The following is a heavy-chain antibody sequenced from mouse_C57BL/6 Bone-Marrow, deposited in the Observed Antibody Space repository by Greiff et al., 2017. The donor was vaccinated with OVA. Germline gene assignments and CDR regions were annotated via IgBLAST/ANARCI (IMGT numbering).Heavy chain of an antibody. J-gene: IGHJ2*01. CDR3: ARENYSYYFDY. V-gene: IGHV3-6*01. Sequence: EVKLQESGPGLVKPSQSLSLTCSVTGYSITSGYYWNWIRQFPGNKLAWMGYISYDGSNNYNPSLKNRISITRDTSKNQFFLKLNSVTTEDTATYYCARENYSYYFDYWGQGTTLTVSS. D-gene: IGHD1-1*02. CDR1: GYSITSGYY. CDR2: ISYDGSN.